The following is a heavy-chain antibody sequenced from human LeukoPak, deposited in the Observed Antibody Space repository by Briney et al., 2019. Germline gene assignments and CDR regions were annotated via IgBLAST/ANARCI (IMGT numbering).Heavy chain of an antibody. Sequence: PSETLSLTCSVSGGSISTFYWGWIRQPPGKGLEWIGEINHSGSTNYNPSLKSRVTISVDTSKNQFSLKLSSVTAADTAVYYCARGRYYYGSGSPLPDYWGQGTLVTVSS. D-gene: IGHD3-10*01. CDR3: ARGRYYYGSGSPLPDY. J-gene: IGHJ4*02. CDR1: GGSISTFY. CDR2: INHSGST. V-gene: IGHV4-34*01.